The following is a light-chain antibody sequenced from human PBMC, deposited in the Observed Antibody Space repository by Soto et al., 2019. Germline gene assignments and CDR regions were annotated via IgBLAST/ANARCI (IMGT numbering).Light chain of an antibody. CDR2: GTS. V-gene: IGKV3-20*01. CDR1: QTISSHN. CDR3: QQYGSWT. J-gene: IGKJ1*01. Sequence: EIVLTQSPGTLSVSPGERATLSCRASQTISSHNLAWYQQKPGQAPSLLIYGTSSRATGIPDRFSGSGSGTDFTLTISRLEPEDSAIYYCQQYGSWTFGQGTKVEI.